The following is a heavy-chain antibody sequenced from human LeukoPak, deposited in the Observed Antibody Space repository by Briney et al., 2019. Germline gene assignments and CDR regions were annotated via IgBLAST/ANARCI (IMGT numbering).Heavy chain of an antibody. CDR2: INNIGDKT. CDR1: GFTFRFYT. V-gene: IGHV3-23*01. J-gene: IGHJ3*02. CDR3: AKDRRSGPPDAFDI. D-gene: IGHD3-3*01. Sequence: EGSLRLSCAASGFTFRFYTMTWVRQAPGKGLEWVSSINNIGDKTFYADSVRGRFTISRDNSETTLFLQMNGLRADDTAVYYCAKDRRSGPPDAFDIWGPGTVVTVSS.